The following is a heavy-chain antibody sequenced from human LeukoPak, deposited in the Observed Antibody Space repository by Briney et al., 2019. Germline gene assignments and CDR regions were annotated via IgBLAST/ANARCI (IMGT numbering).Heavy chain of an antibody. CDR3: ARESVERRFDY. Sequence: RPSETLSLTCSVSGASNSNQYWSWVRQPPGKGLEWIGYIYNSGSTNNNPSLKSRVTISVDTSKNQFSLKLNSVTPDDTAVYYCARESVERRFDYWGQGTLVTVSS. CDR1: GASNSNQY. V-gene: IGHV4-59*11. CDR2: IYNSGST. D-gene: IGHD5-24*01. J-gene: IGHJ4*02.